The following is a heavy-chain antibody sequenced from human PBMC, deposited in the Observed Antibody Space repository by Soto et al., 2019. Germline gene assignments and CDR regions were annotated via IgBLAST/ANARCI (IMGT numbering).Heavy chain of an antibody. CDR1: GFSFGTYA. Sequence: PGGSLRLSCAASGFSFGTYAMTWVRQAPGKGLDWISTISVSGGRTFYSDSMKGRFTISRDNSKNTLSLQMNSLRVEDTALYFCARGKQQLELKVLDIGGKGTRVTASS. CDR3: ARGKQQLELKVLDI. V-gene: IGHV3-23*01. D-gene: IGHD6-13*01. J-gene: IGHJ3*02. CDR2: ISVSGGRT.